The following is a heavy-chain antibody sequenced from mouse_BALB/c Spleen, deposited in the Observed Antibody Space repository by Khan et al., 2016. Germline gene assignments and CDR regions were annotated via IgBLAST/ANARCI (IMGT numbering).Heavy chain of an antibody. CDR2: IRYSGST. CDR1: GYSITSAYA. J-gene: IGHJ1*01. Sequence: EVQLQESGPGLVKPSQSLSLTCTVTGYSITSAYAWNWIRQFPGNKLEWMGYIRYSGSTTYNPSLTSRIHINRDTSKNHIFLQLYSVTTEDTATXYCTRSPTATRYFDVWGAGTTVTVSS. CDR3: TRSPTATRYFDV. D-gene: IGHD1-2*01. V-gene: IGHV3-2*02.